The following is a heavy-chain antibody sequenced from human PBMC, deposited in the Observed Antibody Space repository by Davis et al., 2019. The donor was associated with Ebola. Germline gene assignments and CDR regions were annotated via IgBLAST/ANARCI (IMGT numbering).Heavy chain of an antibody. V-gene: IGHV3-23*01. CDR3: AREPTGNYYYFYGMDV. J-gene: IGHJ6*04. Sequence: GGSLRLSCAASGFTFSSYAMSWVRQAPGKGLEWVSAISGSGGSTYYADSVKGRFTISRDNSKNTLHLQMNSLRVEDTAVYFCAREPTGNYYYFYGMDVWGKGTTVSVSS. CDR1: GFTFSSYA. CDR2: ISGSGGST. D-gene: IGHD4-11*01.